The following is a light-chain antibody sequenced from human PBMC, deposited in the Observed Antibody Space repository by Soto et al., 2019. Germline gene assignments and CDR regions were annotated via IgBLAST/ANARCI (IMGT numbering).Light chain of an antibody. V-gene: IGKV2-30*01. CDR3: MQGTHWPLT. Sequence: DVGMTQSPLSLPATLGQPASISSRSSQSLVNSDGHTYFNWFQQRPGQSPRRLIDEVSNRDSGVPDRFSGSGSGTNFTLKINRVEAEDVGVYYCMQGTHWPLTFGGGTNVEIK. J-gene: IGKJ4*01. CDR2: EVS. CDR1: QSLVNSDGHTY.